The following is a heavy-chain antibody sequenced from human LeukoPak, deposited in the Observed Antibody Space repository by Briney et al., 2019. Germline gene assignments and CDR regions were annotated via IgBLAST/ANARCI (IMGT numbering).Heavy chain of an antibody. CDR1: GFTFSSYA. D-gene: IGHD6-13*01. CDR2: ILYDGSNK. J-gene: IGHJ4*02. CDR3: ARRYSSSWFFDY. V-gene: IGHV3-30*14. Sequence: GGSLRLSCAASGFTFSSYAMHWVRQAPGKGLEWVAVILYDGSNKYYADSVKGRFTISRDNSKNTLYLQMNSLRAEDTAVYYCARRYSSSWFFDYWGQGTLVTVSS.